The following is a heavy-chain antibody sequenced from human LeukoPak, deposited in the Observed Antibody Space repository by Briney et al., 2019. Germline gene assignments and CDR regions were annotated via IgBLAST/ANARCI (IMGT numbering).Heavy chain of an antibody. CDR3: ARGDGGYCSSTSCWRVDTAMVNKYYYYMDV. CDR2: INHSGST. CDR1: GGSFSGYY. J-gene: IGHJ6*03. V-gene: IGHV4-34*01. D-gene: IGHD2-2*01. Sequence: SETLSLTCAVYGGSFSGYYWSWIRQPPGKGLEWIGEINHSGSTNYNPSLKSRVTISVDTSKNQFSLKLSSVTAADTAVYYCARGDGGYCSSTSCWRVDTAMVNKYYYYMDVWGKGTTVTVSS.